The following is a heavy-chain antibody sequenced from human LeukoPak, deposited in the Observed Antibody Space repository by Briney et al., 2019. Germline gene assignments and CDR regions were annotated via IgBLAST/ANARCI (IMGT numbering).Heavy chain of an antibody. CDR2: ISSSSSTI. J-gene: IGHJ6*02. D-gene: IGHD2-2*01. V-gene: IGHV3-48*02. CDR1: GFTFSSYN. Sequence: TGGSLRLSCAASGFTFSSYNMNWVRQAPGKGLEWVSYISSSSSTIKYADSVKGRFTISRDNAKNSLYLQMNSLRDEDTAVYYCAREVVVPAATSYYYYAMDVWGQGTTVTVSS. CDR3: AREVVVPAATSYYYYAMDV.